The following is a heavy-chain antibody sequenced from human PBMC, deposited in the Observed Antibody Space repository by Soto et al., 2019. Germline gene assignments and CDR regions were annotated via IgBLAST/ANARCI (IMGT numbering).Heavy chain of an antibody. CDR1: GFTFSDYY. CDR3: ARAGYYDSSGYYF. D-gene: IGHD3-22*01. CDR2: ISSSGSTI. Sequence: PGGSLRLSCAASGFTFSDYYMSLIRQAPGKGLECVSYISSSGSTIYYADSVKGRFTISRDNAKNSLYLQMNSLRAEDTAVYYCARAGYYDSSGYYFWGQGTLVTVSS. V-gene: IGHV3-11*01. J-gene: IGHJ4*02.